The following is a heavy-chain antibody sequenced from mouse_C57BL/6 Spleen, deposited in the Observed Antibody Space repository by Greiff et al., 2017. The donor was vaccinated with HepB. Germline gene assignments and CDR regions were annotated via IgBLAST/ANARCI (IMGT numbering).Heavy chain of an antibody. Sequence: EVMLVESGGGLVQPKGSLKLSCAASGFTFNTYAMHWVRQAPGKGLEWVARIRSKSSNYATYYADSVKDRFTISRDDSQSMLYLQMNNLKTEDTARYYCVRADYYGSSYWYFDVWGTGTTVTVSS. J-gene: IGHJ1*03. V-gene: IGHV10-3*01. CDR2: IRSKSSNYAT. CDR3: VRADYYGSSYWYFDV. CDR1: GFTFNTYA. D-gene: IGHD1-1*01.